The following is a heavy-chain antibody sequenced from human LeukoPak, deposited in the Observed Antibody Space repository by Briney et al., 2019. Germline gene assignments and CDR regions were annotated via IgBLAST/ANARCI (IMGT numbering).Heavy chain of an antibody. CDR1: GFTFSSYA. CDR2: VSGSGGST. Sequence: GRSLRLSCAASGFTFSSYAMSWVRQAPGKGLEWVSGVSGSGGSTYYADSVKGRFTISRDNSKNALYLQMNSLRAEDTAVYYCARHRTKWDIVVVVAANWGQGTLVTVSS. V-gene: IGHV3-23*01. D-gene: IGHD2-15*01. CDR3: ARHRTKWDIVVVVAAN. J-gene: IGHJ4*02.